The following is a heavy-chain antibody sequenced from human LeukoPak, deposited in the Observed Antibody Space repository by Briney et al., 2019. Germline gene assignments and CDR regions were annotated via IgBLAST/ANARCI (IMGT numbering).Heavy chain of an antibody. CDR3: TRDWAYCSNGVCTKDAFDI. CDR2: INPNSGGT. J-gene: IGHJ3*02. CDR1: GYTFTGYY. D-gene: IGHD2-8*01. Sequence: GASVTVSCKASGYTFTGYYMHWVRQAPGQGLEWVGWINPNSGGTKYAQKFQGRVTMTRDTSISTAYMELSRLTSDDTAVYYCTRDWAYCSNGVCTKDAFDIWGRGTMVTVSS. V-gene: IGHV1-2*02.